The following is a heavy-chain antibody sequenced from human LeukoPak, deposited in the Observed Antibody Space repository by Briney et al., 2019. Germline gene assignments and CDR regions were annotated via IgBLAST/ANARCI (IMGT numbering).Heavy chain of an antibody. CDR1: GFTFSSYA. CDR3: AAPLWFGELSPTGYYGMDV. V-gene: IGHV3-30*14. D-gene: IGHD3-10*01. Sequence: GGSLRLPCAASGFTFSSYAMHWVRQAPGKGLEWVAVISYDGSNKYYADSVKGRFTISRDNSKNTLYLQMNSLRAEDTAVYYCAAPLWFGELSPTGYYGMDVWGQGTTVTVSS. CDR2: ISYDGSNK. J-gene: IGHJ6*02.